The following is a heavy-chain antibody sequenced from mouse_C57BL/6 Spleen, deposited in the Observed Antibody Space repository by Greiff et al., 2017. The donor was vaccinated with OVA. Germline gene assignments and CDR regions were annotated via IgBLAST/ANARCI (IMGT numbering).Heavy chain of an antibody. CDR2: IDPETGGT. D-gene: IGHD2-5*01. Sequence: QVHVKQSGAELVRPGASVTLSCKASGYTFTDYEMHWVKQTPVHGLEWIGAIDPETGGTAYNQKFKGKAILTADKSSSTAYMELRSLTSEDSAVDYCTRDSNLLWGGYWGQGTTLTVSS. CDR3: TRDSNLLWGGY. V-gene: IGHV1-15*01. CDR1: GYTFTDYE. J-gene: IGHJ2*01.